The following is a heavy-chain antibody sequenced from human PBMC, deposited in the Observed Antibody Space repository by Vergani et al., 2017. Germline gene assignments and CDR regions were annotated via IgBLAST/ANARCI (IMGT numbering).Heavy chain of an antibody. D-gene: IGHD3-22*01. J-gene: IGHJ4*02. CDR3: ARHVTKDYYNDSDYFDY. V-gene: IGHV4-39*01. CDR1: GGSISSSSHF. Sequence: QLQLHKSGPGLVKPSETLSLTCTLSGGSISSSSHFWGWIRQPPGKGLEWIGSIYYSGSTYYNPSLKSRVTISVDTSKMQFSLKLYSLTAADTAIYYCARHVTKDYYNDSDYFDYWGLGTLVTVSS. CDR2: IYYSGST.